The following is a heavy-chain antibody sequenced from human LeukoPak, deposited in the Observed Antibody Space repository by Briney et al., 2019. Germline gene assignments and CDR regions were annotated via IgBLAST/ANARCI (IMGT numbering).Heavy chain of an antibody. V-gene: IGHV3-7*01. CDR1: GFTFSSYW. CDR2: IQQDGSEK. J-gene: IGHJ6*03. D-gene: IGHD3-22*01. CDR3: ARDSLLGSSGYYYYYMDV. Sequence: PGGSLRLSCAASGFTFSSYWMSWVRQAPGKGLEWVANIQQDGSEKYYVDSVKGRFTISRDNAKNSLYLQMNSLRAEDTAVYYCARDSLLGSSGYYYYYMDVWGKGTTVTVSS.